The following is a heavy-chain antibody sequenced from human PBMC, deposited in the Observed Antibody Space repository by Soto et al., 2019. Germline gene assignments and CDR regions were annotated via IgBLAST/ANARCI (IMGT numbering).Heavy chain of an antibody. Sequence: SLKLSCAASGFTFDSYAMHWVRQAPGKGLEWVSGISWNSNTIDYADSVKGRFTISRDNAKNSLYLQMNSLRAEDTAFYYCEKATGPNWGQGTLVTVSS. CDR3: EKATGPN. V-gene: IGHV3-9*01. CDR2: ISWNSNTI. CDR1: GFTFDSYA. J-gene: IGHJ4*02.